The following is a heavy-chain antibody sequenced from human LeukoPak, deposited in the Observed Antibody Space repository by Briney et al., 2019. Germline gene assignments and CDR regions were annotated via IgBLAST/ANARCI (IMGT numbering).Heavy chain of an antibody. J-gene: IGHJ4*01. Sequence: SETLSLTCTVSGGSISSYYWSWIRQPPGKGLEWIGYIYYSGSTNYNPSLKSRVTISVDTSKNQFSLKLSSVTTADTAVYYCARHMGLGYTYFYPYFDYWGQGTLVTVSS. CDR2: IYYSGST. V-gene: IGHV4-59*08. CDR1: GGSISSYY. CDR3: ARHMGLGYTYFYPYFDY. D-gene: IGHD1-1*01.